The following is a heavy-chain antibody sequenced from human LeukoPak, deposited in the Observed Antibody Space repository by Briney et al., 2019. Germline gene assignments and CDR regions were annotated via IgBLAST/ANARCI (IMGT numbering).Heavy chain of an antibody. D-gene: IGHD1-14*01. CDR1: GGALSSDY. J-gene: IGHJ6*03. V-gene: IGHV4-59*01. CDR2: VSYSGTT. Sequence: SETLSLTCTASGGALSSDYWSWIRQPPGKGLEWIGYVSYSGTTNYNPSLSSRLTMSLDTPKNRFSLNLYSVTAADTAIYFCARYIRGPDYYIDVWGKGTTVAVSS. CDR3: ARYIRGPDYYIDV.